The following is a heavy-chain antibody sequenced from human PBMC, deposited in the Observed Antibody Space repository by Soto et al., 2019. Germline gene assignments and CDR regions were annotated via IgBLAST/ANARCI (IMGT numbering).Heavy chain of an antibody. CDR1: GGTFSSYA. Sequence: ASVEVSCKXSGGTFSSYAISWVRQAPGQGLEWMGGIIPIFGTANYAQKFQGRVTITADESTSTAYMELSSLRSEDTAVYYCASSGGSCYSKLCWFDPWGQGTLVTVSS. CDR2: IIPIFGTA. J-gene: IGHJ5*02. CDR3: ASSGGSCYSKLCWFDP. V-gene: IGHV1-69*13. D-gene: IGHD2-15*01.